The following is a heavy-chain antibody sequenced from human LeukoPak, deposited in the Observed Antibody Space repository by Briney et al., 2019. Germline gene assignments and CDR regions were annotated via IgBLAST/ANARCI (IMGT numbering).Heavy chain of an antibody. D-gene: IGHD6-6*01. CDR1: GYSISSGYY. J-gene: IGHJ4*02. Sequence: SETLSLTCTVSGYSISSGYYWGWIRQPPGKGLEWIENIYHSGSTYYNPSLKSRVTISVDTSKNQFSLKLSSVTAADMAVYYCVRSSSSIFDYWGQGTLVTVSS. CDR2: IYHSGST. CDR3: VRSSSSIFDY. V-gene: IGHV4-38-2*02.